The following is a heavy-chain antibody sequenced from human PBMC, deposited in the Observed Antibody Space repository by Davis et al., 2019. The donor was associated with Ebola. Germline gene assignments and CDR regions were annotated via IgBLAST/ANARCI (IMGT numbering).Heavy chain of an antibody. Sequence: PGGSLRLSCTASGFTFGDYAMSWVRQAPGKGLEWVAVISANGATTVYTESAKGRFTISRDNSKNTLYLQMNSLRVEDTAVYYCAKASSYPLTRAFDVWGRGAMVTVSS. CDR2: ISANGATT. D-gene: IGHD3-16*01. CDR1: GFTFGDYA. CDR3: AKASSYPLTRAFDV. J-gene: IGHJ3*01. V-gene: IGHV3-23*01.